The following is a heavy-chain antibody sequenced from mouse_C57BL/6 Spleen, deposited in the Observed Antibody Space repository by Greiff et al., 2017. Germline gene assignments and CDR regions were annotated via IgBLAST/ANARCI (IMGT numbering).Heavy chain of an antibody. CDR1: GYTFTSYW. J-gene: IGHJ3*01. CDR3: ARGDSGYLPWFAY. D-gene: IGHD3-2*02. CDR2: IDPSDSET. V-gene: IGHV1-52*01. Sequence: QVQLQQPGAELVRPGSSVKLSCKASGYTFTSYWMHWVKPRPIQGLEWIGNIDPSDSETHYNQQFKDKATLTVDKSSSTAYMQLSSLTSEDSAVYYCARGDSGYLPWFAYWGQGTLVTVSA.